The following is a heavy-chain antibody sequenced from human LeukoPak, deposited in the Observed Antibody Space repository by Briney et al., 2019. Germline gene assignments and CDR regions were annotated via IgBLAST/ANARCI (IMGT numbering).Heavy chain of an antibody. V-gene: IGHV4-4*07. J-gene: IGHJ4*02. D-gene: IGHD3-22*01. CDR1: GGSISGSY. Sequence: PETLSHTRVVPGGSISGSYWTCIRPPAGRGLEWIGRIYSSGGSTFNPSLKGRVTMSVDTSKNHFSLRLDSVRAADTAVYYCARDSPQRGSSGYYWWGQGILVTVSS. CDR2: IYSSGGS. CDR3: ARDSPQRGSSGYYW.